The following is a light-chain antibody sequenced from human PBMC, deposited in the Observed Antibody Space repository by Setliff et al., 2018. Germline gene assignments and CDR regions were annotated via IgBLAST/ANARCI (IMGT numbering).Light chain of an antibody. CDR3: QSYDTSNQVI. V-gene: IGLV6-57*01. Sequence: NFMLTQPHSVSEPPGKTVTISCTRTSDSIATGSVQWYQQRPGSSPTTVIYEDNQRPSGVPDRFSGSIDSSSNSASLTISGLETEDEADYYCQSYDTSNQVIFGGGTQLTVL. J-gene: IGLJ2*01. CDR2: EDN. CDR1: SDSIATGS.